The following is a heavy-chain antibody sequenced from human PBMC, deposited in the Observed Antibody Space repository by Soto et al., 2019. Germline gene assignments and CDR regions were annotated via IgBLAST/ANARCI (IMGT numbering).Heavy chain of an antibody. CDR1: GYTFTGYY. CDR2: INPNSGGT. Sequence: GPSVKVSCKASGYTFTGYYMHWVRQAPGQGLEWMGWINPNSGGTNYAQKFQGRVTMTRDTSISTAYMELSRLRSDDTAVYYCARDRYYSGSYGSWGQGTLVTVSS. D-gene: IGHD1-26*01. V-gene: IGHV1-2*02. CDR3: ARDRYYSGSYGS. J-gene: IGHJ4*02.